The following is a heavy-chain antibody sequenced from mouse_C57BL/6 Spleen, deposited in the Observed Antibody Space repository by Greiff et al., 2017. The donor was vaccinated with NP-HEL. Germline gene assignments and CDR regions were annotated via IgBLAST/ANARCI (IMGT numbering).Heavy chain of an antibody. V-gene: IGHV1-22*01. D-gene: IGHD2-5*01. J-gene: IGHJ4*01. Sequence: EVQLQQSGPELVKPGASVKMSCKASGYTFTDYNMHWVKQSHGKSLEWIGYINPNNGGTSYNQKFKGKATLTVNKSSSTAYMELRSLTSEDSAVYYCARLGFYSNYDAMDYWGQGTSVTVSS. CDR3: ARLGFYSNYDAMDY. CDR1: GYTFTDYN. CDR2: INPNNGGT.